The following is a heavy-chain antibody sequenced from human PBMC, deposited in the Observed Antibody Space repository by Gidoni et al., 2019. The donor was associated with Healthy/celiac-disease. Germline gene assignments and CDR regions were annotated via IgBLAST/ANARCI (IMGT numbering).Heavy chain of an antibody. V-gene: IGHV1-8*01. CDR3: ARGRAPRGWFDP. J-gene: IGHJ5*02. CDR1: GDTFTSYD. CDR2: LNPNSGNT. Sequence: QVQLAQSGAEVKKPGASGKGSCKASGDTFTSYDINWVRQATGQGLGWMGWLNPNSGNTGYAQKFQGRVTMTRNTSISTAYMELSSLRSEDTAVYSCARGRAPRGWFDPWGQGTLVTVSS.